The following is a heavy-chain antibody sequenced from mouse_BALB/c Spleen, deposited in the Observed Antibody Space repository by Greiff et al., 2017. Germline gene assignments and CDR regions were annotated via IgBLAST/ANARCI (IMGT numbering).Heavy chain of an antibody. CDR1: GFSLTSYG. CDR3: AKNYGKGDAMDY. CDR2: IWRGGST. J-gene: IGHJ4*01. V-gene: IGHV2-5-1*01. Sequence: QVHVKQSGPSLVQPSQSLSITCTVSGFSLTSYGVHWVRQSPGKGLEWLGVIWRGGSTDYNAAFMSRLSITKDNSKSQVFFKMNSLQADDTAIYYCAKNYGKGDAMDYWGQGTSVTVSS. D-gene: IGHD2-1*01.